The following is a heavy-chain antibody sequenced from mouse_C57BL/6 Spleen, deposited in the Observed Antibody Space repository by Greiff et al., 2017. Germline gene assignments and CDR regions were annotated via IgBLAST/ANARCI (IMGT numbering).Heavy chain of an antibody. D-gene: IGHD3-1*01. CDR3: ARSGGEDYFDY. CDR1: GYAFSSYW. CDR2: IYPGDGDT. J-gene: IGHJ2*01. V-gene: IGHV1-80*01. Sequence: QFQLQQSGAELVKPGASVKISCKASGYAFSSYWMNWVKQRPGKGLEWIGQIYPGDGDTNYNGKFKGKATLTADKSSSTAYMQLSSLTSEDSAVYFCARSGGEDYFDYWGQGTTLTVSS.